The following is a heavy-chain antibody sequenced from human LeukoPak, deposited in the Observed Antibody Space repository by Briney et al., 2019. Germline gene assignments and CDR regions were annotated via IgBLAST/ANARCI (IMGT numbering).Heavy chain of an antibody. CDR2: ISAYNGNT. CDR3: ARVLLDYYGSGSYSAI. Sequence: ASAKVSCKASGYTFTSYGISWVRQAPGQGLEWMGWISAYNGNTNYAQKLQGRVTMTTDTSTSTAYMELRSLRSDDTAVYYCARVLLDYYGSGSYSAIWGQGTLVTVSS. J-gene: IGHJ4*02. D-gene: IGHD3-10*01. CDR1: GYTFTSYG. V-gene: IGHV1-18*01.